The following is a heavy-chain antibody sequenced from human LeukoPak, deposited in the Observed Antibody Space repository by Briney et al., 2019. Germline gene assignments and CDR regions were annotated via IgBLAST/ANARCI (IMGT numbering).Heavy chain of an antibody. CDR1: GYTFTSYG. CDR2: IIPIFGTA. V-gene: IGHV1-69*13. CDR3: AREGYCSSTSCYAAAYWFDP. J-gene: IGHJ5*02. Sequence: ASVKVSCKASGYTFTSYGISWVRQAPGQGLEWMGGIIPIFGTANYAQKFQGRVTITADESTSTAYMELSSLRSEDTAVYYCAREGYCSSTSCYAAAYWFDPWGQGTLVTVSS. D-gene: IGHD2-2*01.